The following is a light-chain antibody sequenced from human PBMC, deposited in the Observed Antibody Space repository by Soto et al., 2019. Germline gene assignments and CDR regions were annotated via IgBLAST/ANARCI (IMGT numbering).Light chain of an antibody. Sequence: QSVLTQAPSVSGTPGQRVTISCSGSSSNIGSNTVSWYQQVPGTAPQVLIYSNVQRPSGVPDRFSGSKSGTSASLAIGGLQSEDEADYYCAAWDGSLNGWVFGGGTKVTVL. J-gene: IGLJ3*02. CDR2: SNV. CDR3: AAWDGSLNGWV. V-gene: IGLV1-44*01. CDR1: SSNIGSNT.